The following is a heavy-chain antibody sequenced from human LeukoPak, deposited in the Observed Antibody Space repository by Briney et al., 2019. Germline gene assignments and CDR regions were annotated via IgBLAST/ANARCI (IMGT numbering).Heavy chain of an antibody. CDR1: GGSISSGDYY. CDR3: ARYGNSYGLQIDY. D-gene: IGHD5-18*01. J-gene: IGHJ4*02. CDR2: IYYSGST. V-gene: IGHV4-30-4*01. Sequence: SETLSLTCTVSGGSISSGDYYWSWIRQPPGKGLEWIGYIYYSGSTYYNPSLKSRVTISVDASKNQFSLKLSSVTAADTAVYYCARYGNSYGLQIDYWGQGTLVTVSS.